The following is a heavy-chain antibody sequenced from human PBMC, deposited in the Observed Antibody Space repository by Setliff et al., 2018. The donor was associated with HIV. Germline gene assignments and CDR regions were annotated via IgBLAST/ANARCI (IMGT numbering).Heavy chain of an antibody. CDR3: ASEMGGTVAHNWFDP. CDR2: IKQDGTEK. Sequence: LRLSCAASGLTFRNHWMSWVRQAPGKGLEWVANIKQDGTEKYYVDSVKGRFTISRDNAKSLVYLQMNSLRVEDTAVYYCASEMGGTVAHNWFDPWGQGTRVTVSS. CDR1: GLTFRNHW. J-gene: IGHJ5*02. D-gene: IGHD1-1*01. V-gene: IGHV3-7*03.